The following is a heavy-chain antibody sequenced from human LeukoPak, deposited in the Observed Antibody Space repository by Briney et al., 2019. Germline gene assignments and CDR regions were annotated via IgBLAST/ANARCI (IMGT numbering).Heavy chain of an antibody. CDR1: GDSISSYY. D-gene: IGHD3-22*01. V-gene: IGHV4-59*01. J-gene: IGHJ4*02. Sequence: PSETLSLTCTVSGDSISSYYWSWIRQPPGKGLEWIGYIYYSGTTTYNPSLKSRVTISVDKSKNQFSLKLSSVTAADTAVYYCATRSPNDICGYLDNWGQGTLVTVSS. CDR2: IYYSGTT. CDR3: ATRSPNDICGYLDN.